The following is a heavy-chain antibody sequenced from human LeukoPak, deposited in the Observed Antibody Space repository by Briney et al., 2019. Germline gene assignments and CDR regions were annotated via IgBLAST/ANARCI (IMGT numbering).Heavy chain of an antibody. Sequence: QPGGSLRLSCAASGFTFRTYAMSWVRQAPGKGLEWVSGISDSGDGTYYAESVKGRFTISRDNSKNTVSLQMNSLRADDTAKYYCAKDKAPASWQTPSDFWGQGTLVTVSS. CDR3: AKDKAPASWQTPSDF. CDR2: ISDSGDGT. V-gene: IGHV3-23*01. J-gene: IGHJ4*02. CDR1: GFTFRTYA. D-gene: IGHD2-2*01.